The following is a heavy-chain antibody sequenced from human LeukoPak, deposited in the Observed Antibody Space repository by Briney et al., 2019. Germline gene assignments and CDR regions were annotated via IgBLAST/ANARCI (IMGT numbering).Heavy chain of an antibody. V-gene: IGHV4-61*01. CDR2: VFPSGNT. J-gene: IGHJ4*02. D-gene: IGHD5-12*01. Sequence: SETLSLTCSVSGGSVTSGSYYWSWIRQPPGKGLEWIGFVFPSGNTKYNPSLKSRVTMSRDTSKNQFSLKLSSVTAADRAAYYCASHHSGFNWGIDYWGQGTLVAVSS. CDR3: ASHHSGFNWGIDY. CDR1: GGSVTSGSYY.